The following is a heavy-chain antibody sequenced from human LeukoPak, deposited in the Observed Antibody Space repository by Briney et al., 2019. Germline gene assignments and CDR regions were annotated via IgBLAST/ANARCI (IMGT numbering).Heavy chain of an antibody. CDR3: ARDRMATFDY. CDR2: TYYRSNVYN. J-gene: IGHJ4*02. Sequence: PSQTLSLTCALSGDILSSNSAAWHWIRQSPSRGLEWLARTYYRSNVYNDYAVSVESRITINPDTSKNQFSLQLSSVTPEDTAVYYCARDRMATFDYWGQGTLVTVSS. V-gene: IGHV6-1*01. D-gene: IGHD5-24*01. CDR1: GDILSSNSAA.